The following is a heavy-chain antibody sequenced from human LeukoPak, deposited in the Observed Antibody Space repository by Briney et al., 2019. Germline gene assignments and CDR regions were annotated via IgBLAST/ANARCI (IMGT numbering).Heavy chain of an antibody. CDR3: ARGRYSYGDDY. J-gene: IGHJ4*02. CDR2: IYTSGST. V-gene: IGHV4-4*09. D-gene: IGHD5-18*01. CDR1: GGSISSYY. Sequence: SETLSLTCTVSGGSISSYYWSWIRHPPGKGLEWIGYIYTSGSTNYNPSLKSRVTISVDTSKNQFSLKLSSVTAADTAVYYCARGRYSYGDDYWGQGTLVTVSS.